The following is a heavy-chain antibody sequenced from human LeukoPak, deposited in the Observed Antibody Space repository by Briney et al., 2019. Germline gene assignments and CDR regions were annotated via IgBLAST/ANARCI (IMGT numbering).Heavy chain of an antibody. CDR3: ARLASMVPNY. D-gene: IGHD3-10*01. V-gene: IGHV3-21*01. Sequence: GGSLRLSCAASGFTFSSYSMNWVRQAPGKGLEWVSSISSGSSYIYYADSVKGRFTISRDNAKNSLYLQMNSLRAEDTAVYYCARLASMVPNYWGQGTLVTVSS. CDR1: GFTFSSYS. J-gene: IGHJ4*02. CDR2: ISSGSSYI.